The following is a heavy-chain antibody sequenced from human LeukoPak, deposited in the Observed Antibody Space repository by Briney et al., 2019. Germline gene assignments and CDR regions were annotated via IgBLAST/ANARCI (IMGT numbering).Heavy chain of an antibody. Sequence: GGSLRLSCAASGFTVSSNYMSWVRQAPGKGLEWVSVIYSGGNTYYEDSVKGRFTISRDNAKNSLYLQMNSLRAEDTAVYYCARDPTMIVVGISGDAFDIWGQGTMVTVSS. CDR3: ARDPTMIVVGISGDAFDI. CDR1: GFTVSSNY. J-gene: IGHJ3*02. V-gene: IGHV3-53*01. CDR2: IYSGGNT. D-gene: IGHD3-22*01.